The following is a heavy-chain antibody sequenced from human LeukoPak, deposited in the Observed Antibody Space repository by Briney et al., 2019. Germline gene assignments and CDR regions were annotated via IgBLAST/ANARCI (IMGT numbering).Heavy chain of an antibody. CDR3: AKPYSIHTFSYYFDY. CDR2: FSGVVGST. CDR1: EFTFAIYS. V-gene: IGHV3-23*01. Sequence: GRSRRLSWAGAEFTFAIYSMSWVRHLPGRWLEWVSAFSGVVGSTYYADSVKGRFTISRDNSKNTLYLQMNSLRAEDTAIYYCAKPYSIHTFSYYFDYWGQGTLVTVSS. D-gene: IGHD1-26*01. J-gene: IGHJ4*02.